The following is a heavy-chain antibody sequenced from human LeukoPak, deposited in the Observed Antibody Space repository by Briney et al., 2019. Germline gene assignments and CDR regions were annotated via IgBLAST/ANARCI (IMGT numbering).Heavy chain of an antibody. Sequence: GGSLRLSRAASGFTFDDYAMHWVRQAPGKGLEWVSGISWNSGSIGYADSVKGRFTISRDNAKNSLYLQMNSLRAEDTALYYCAKDRGSSTNWGDPFDIWGQGTMVTVSS. J-gene: IGHJ3*02. V-gene: IGHV3-9*01. CDR1: GFTFDDYA. D-gene: IGHD7-27*01. CDR2: ISWNSGSI. CDR3: AKDRGSSTNWGDPFDI.